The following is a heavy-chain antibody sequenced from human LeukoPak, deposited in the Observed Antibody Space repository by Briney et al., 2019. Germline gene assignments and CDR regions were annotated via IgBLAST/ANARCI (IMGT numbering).Heavy chain of an antibody. CDR3: ARKGVSDLYYFDS. CDR2: IYYSGST. CDR1: GGSISSYY. J-gene: IGHJ4*02. Sequence: PSETLSLTCTVSGGSISSYYWSWIRQPPGKGLEWMGNIYYSGSTNYNPSLKSRVTISVDTSKSQISLKLSSVTAADTAVYYCARKGVSDLYYFDSWGQGTLVTVSS. D-gene: IGHD3-16*01. V-gene: IGHV4-59*08.